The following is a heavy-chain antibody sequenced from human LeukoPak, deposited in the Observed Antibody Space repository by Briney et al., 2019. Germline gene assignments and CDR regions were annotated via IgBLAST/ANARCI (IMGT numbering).Heavy chain of an antibody. CDR1: GGSISSYY. V-gene: IGHV4-59*12. J-gene: IGHJ6*03. D-gene: IGHD2-21*02. CDR3: AGTDCGGDWRGYYYHYYMDV. Sequence: SETLSLTCTVSGGSISSYYWSWVRQPPGKGLEWIGYIYYSGSTNYNPSIKSRVTISVDKSKKQSPLMLNSATSADTAVSYFAGTDCGGDWRGYYYHYYMDVWGKGTTVTISS. CDR2: IYYSGST.